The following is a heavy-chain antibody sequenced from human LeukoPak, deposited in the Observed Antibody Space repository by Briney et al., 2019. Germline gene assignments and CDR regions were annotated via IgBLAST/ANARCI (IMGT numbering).Heavy chain of an antibody. Sequence: GRSLRLSCAASGFSFSSYGMHWVRQAPGKGLEWVAVISYDGSNKYYADSVKGRFTISRDNSKNTLYLQMNSLRAEDTAVYYCAKDLSGYSYGYRAYYYGMDVWGQGTTVTVSS. D-gene: IGHD5-18*01. V-gene: IGHV3-30*18. CDR3: AKDLSGYSYGYRAYYYGMDV. CDR1: GFSFSSYG. CDR2: ISYDGSNK. J-gene: IGHJ6*02.